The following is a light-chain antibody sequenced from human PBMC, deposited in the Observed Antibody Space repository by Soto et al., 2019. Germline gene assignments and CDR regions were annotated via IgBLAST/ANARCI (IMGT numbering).Light chain of an antibody. Sequence: ETVLTQSPGTLSLSPGEGATLSCRASQSVSSSYLVWYQQKPGQAPRLLIYGASSRATGIPARFSGSGSGTDFTLTISRLEPEDFAVYYCQQYGSSLAWTFGQGTKVEIK. V-gene: IGKV3-20*01. CDR2: GAS. CDR1: QSVSSSY. CDR3: QQYGSSLAWT. J-gene: IGKJ1*01.